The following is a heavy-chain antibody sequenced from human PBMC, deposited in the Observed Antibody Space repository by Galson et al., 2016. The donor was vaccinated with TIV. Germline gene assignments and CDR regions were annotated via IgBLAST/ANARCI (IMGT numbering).Heavy chain of an antibody. V-gene: IGHV3-74*01. Sequence: SLRLSCAASGFTFSTYWMNWVRQAPGKGLVWVSRISGYGTRTNYADSVKGRFTISRDNAKNTLYLQMNSLSADDTAVYYCARGALDTEREYYYYYGLDVWGQGTPVTVSS. J-gene: IGHJ6*02. D-gene: IGHD5-18*01. CDR2: ISGYGTRT. CDR1: GFTFSTYW. CDR3: ARGALDTEREYYYYYGLDV.